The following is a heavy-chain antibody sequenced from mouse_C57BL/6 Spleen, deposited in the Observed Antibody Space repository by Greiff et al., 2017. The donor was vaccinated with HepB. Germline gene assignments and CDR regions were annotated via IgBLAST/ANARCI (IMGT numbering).Heavy chain of an antibody. D-gene: IGHD1-1*01. J-gene: IGHJ2*01. CDR3: TRALSTVVGGYFDY. CDR1: GFTFSSYA. V-gene: IGHV5-9-1*02. Sequence: EVMLVESGEGLVKPGGSLKLSCAASGFTFSSYAMSWVRQTPEKRLEWVAYISSGGDYIYYADTVKGRFTISRDNARNTLYLQMSSLKSEDTAMYYCTRALSTVVGGYFDYWGKGTTLTVSS. CDR2: ISSGGDYI.